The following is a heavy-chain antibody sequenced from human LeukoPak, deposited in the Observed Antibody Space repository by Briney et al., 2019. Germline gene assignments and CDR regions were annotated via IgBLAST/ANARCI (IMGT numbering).Heavy chain of an antibody. CDR2: IYYSGST. V-gene: IGHV4-59*01. Sequence: PSETLSLTCTVSGGSISSYYWSWIRQPRGKGLEWIGYIYYSGSTNYNPSLKSRVTISVDTSKNQFSLKLSSVTAADTAVYYCARHRVAGSYYRGRYYFDYWGQGTLVTVSS. CDR1: GGSISSYY. J-gene: IGHJ4*02. CDR3: ARHRVAGSYYRGRYYFDY. D-gene: IGHD3-10*01.